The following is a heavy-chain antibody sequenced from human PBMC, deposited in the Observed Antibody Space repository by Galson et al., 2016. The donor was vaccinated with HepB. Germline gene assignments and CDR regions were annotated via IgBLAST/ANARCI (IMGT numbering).Heavy chain of an antibody. J-gene: IGHJ5*02. CDR1: GYTFTSYY. CDR3: ARVSVDTALIPWFDP. Sequence: SVKVSCKASGYTFTSYYMHWVRQAPGQGLEWMGITNPSGGSTTYAQKFQGRVTMTSDTSTSTVYMELSSLRSEDTAVYYCARVSVDTALIPWFDPWGQGTLVTVSS. CDR2: TNPSGGST. V-gene: IGHV1-46*01. D-gene: IGHD5-18*01.